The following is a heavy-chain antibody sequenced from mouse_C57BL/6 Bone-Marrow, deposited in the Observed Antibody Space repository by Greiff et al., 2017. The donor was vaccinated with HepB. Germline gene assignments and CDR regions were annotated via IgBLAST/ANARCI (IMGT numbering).Heavy chain of an antibody. D-gene: IGHD2-2*01. J-gene: IGHJ3*01. CDR2: ISNGGGST. Sequence: VQVVESGGGLVQPGGSLKLSCAASGFTFSDYYMYWVRQTPEKRLEWVAYISNGGGSTYYPDTVKGRFTISRDNAKNTLYLQMSRLKSEDTAMYYCARGGKKWLRRPFAYWGQGTLVTVSA. CDR1: GFTFSDYY. V-gene: IGHV5-12*01. CDR3: ARGGKKWLRRPFAY.